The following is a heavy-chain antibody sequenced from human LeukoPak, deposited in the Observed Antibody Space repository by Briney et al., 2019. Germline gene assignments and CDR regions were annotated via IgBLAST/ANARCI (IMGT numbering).Heavy chain of an antibody. Sequence: GGSVTLSCAASGFTFSSYWMHWVRQAPGKGLVWVSRIKSDGSTNYADSVKGRFTISRDNAKNTVSLQMNSLRAEDTAVYYCARAPSETGGYYPYYFRHWGQGSEVGVSS. CDR2: IKSDGST. V-gene: IGHV3-74*01. J-gene: IGHJ1*01. CDR1: GFTFSSYW. D-gene: IGHD3-22*01. CDR3: ARAPSETGGYYPYYFRH.